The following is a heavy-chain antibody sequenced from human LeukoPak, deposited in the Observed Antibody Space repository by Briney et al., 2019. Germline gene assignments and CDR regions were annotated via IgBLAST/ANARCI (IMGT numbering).Heavy chain of an antibody. D-gene: IGHD4-17*01. CDR3: AKVSSYGDYSLGY. V-gene: IGHV3-30*18. J-gene: IGHJ4*02. Sequence: GGSLRLSCAASGFTFSSYGMHWVRQAPGKGLEWVAVISYDGSNKYYADSAKGRFTISRDNSKNTLYLQMNSLRAEDTAVYYCAKVSSYGDYSLGYWGQGTLVTVSS. CDR2: ISYDGSNK. CDR1: GFTFSSYG.